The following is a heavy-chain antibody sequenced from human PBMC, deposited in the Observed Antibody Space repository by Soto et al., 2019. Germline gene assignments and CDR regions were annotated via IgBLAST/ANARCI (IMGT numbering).Heavy chain of an antibody. CDR2: ISSSGSTI. CDR1: GFTFSDYY. Sequence: GSLRLSCAASGFTFSDYYMSWIRQAPGKGLEWVSYISSSGSTIYYADSVKGRFTISRDNAKNSLYLQMNSLRAEDTAVYYCAVEPYYYDSGGYDYFDYWGQGTLVTVSS. V-gene: IGHV3-11*01. D-gene: IGHD3-22*01. J-gene: IGHJ4*02. CDR3: AVEPYYYDSGGYDYFDY.